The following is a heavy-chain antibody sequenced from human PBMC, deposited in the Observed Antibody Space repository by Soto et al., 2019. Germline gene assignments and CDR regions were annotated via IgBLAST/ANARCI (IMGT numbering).Heavy chain of an antibody. CDR1: GFTFSSYA. CDR3: AKGGYPVYYYYYGMDV. CDR2: ISGSGGST. V-gene: IGHV3-23*01. Sequence: PGGSLRLSCAASGFTFSSYAMSWVRQAPGKGLEWVSAISGSGGSTYYADSVKGRFTISRDNSMNTLYLQMNSLRAEDTAVYYCAKGGYPVYYYYYGMDVWGQGTTVTVSS. D-gene: IGHD5-12*01. J-gene: IGHJ6*02.